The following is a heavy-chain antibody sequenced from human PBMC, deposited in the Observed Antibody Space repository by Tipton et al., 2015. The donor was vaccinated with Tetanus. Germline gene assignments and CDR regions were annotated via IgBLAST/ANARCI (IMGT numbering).Heavy chain of an antibody. J-gene: IGHJ3*01. D-gene: IGHD2-2*01. V-gene: IGHV4-59*01. CDR2: IFHSGST. CDR1: GGSMSNNY. CDR3: ARRSYCSSSRCFDAFDL. Sequence: GSLRLSCTVSGGSMSNNYWSWIRQPPGKGLEWIAYIFHSGSTNYSPSLKSRVAISMDTSKNQISLKLSSVTAADTAVYYCARRSYCSSSRCFDAFDLWGQGTMVTVSS.